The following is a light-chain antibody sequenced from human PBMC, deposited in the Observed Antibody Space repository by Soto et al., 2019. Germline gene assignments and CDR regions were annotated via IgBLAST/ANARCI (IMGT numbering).Light chain of an antibody. CDR3: SSYTTSSTRLYV. J-gene: IGLJ1*01. Sequence: QSALTQPASVSGSPGQSITISCTGTSSDVGGYNSVSWYQQHPGKAPKLMIYEVSNRPSGVSNRFSGSKSGNTASLTISGLQAEDEAAYYCSSYTTSSTRLYVFGTGTKLTVL. CDR2: EVS. CDR1: SSDVGGYNS. V-gene: IGLV2-14*01.